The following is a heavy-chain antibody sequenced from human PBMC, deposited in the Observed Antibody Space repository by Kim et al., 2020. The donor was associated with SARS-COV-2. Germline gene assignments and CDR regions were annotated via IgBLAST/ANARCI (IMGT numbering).Heavy chain of an antibody. Sequence: GGSLRLSCAASGFTFSSCWMSWVRQAPGKGLEWVANIKQDGSEKYYVDSVKGRFTISRDNAKNSLYLQMNSLRAEDTAVYYCAGAPSVAAAGLFDYWGQGTLVTVSS. CDR3: AGAPSVAAAGLFDY. CDR2: IKQDGSEK. D-gene: IGHD6-13*01. J-gene: IGHJ4*02. V-gene: IGHV3-7*01. CDR1: GFTFSSCW.